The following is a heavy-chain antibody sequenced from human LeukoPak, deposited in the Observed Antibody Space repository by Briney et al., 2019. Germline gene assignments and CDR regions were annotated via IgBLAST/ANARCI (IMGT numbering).Heavy chain of an antibody. J-gene: IGHJ4*02. CDR3: ARGIQLWLTTGGFDY. V-gene: IGHV3-30-3*01. CDR2: ISYDGSNK. CDR1: GFTFSSYA. D-gene: IGHD5-18*01. Sequence: PGGSLRLSCAASGFTFSSYAMHWVRQAPGKGLEWVAVISYDGSNKYYADSVKGRFTISRDNSKNTLYLQMNSLRAEDTAVYYCARGIQLWLTTGGFDYWGQGTLVTVSS.